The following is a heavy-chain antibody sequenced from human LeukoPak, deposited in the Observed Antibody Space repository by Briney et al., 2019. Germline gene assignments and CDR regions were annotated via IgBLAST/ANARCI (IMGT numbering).Heavy chain of an antibody. CDR1: GYTFTSYD. CDR3: ARAVVAAIPRKLDY. D-gene: IGHD2-15*01. V-gene: IGHV1-8*02. Sequence: GASVKVSCKASGYTFTSYDINWVRQATGQGLEWMGWMNPNSGNTGYAQKLQGRVTMTTDTSTSTAYMELRSLRSDDTAVYYCARAVVAAIPRKLDYWGQGTLVTVSS. CDR2: MNPNSGNT. J-gene: IGHJ4*02.